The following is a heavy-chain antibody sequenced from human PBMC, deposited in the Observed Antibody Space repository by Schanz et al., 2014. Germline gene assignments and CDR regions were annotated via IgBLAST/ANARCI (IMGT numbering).Heavy chain of an antibody. J-gene: IGHJ3*01. Sequence: EAQLLESGGGLVQPGGSLRLSCAASGITFSGYSMNWVRQAPGKGLEWVSYISSSSSTIYYADSVKGRFTISRDNAKNSLYLQMNSRRAEDTGVYYCARGREVVAKIFDVWGQGTMVTVSS. V-gene: IGHV3-48*01. CDR2: ISSSSSTI. D-gene: IGHD3-22*01. CDR1: GITFSGYS. CDR3: ARGREVVAKIFDV.